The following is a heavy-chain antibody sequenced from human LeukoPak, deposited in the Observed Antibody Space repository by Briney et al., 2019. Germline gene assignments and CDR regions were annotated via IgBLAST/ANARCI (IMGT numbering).Heavy chain of an antibody. CDR3: ARHGSETRYFDWVY. CDR2: IYYSGST. CDR1: GGSISSSAYY. Sequence: SETLSLTCTVSGGSISSSAYYWGWIRQPPGKGLEWIGRIYYSGSTYYNPSLKSRVTISVDTSNNQFSLKLRSVTAADTAVYYCARHGSETRYFDWVYWGQGALVIVSS. V-gene: IGHV4-39*01. D-gene: IGHD3-9*01. J-gene: IGHJ4*02.